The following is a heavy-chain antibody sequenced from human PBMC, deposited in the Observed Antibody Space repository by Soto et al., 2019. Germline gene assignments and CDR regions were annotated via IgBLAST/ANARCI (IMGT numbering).Heavy chain of an antibody. CDR2: IYYSGST. D-gene: IGHD4-17*01. CDR1: GGSISSGDYY. Sequence: PSETLSLTCTVYGGSISSGDYYWSWIRQPPGKGLEWIGYIYYSGSTYYNPSLKSRVTISVDTSKNQFSLKLSSVTAADTAVYYCARDPQDDYGDYYGMDVWGQGTTVTVSS. V-gene: IGHV4-30-4*01. J-gene: IGHJ6*02. CDR3: ARDPQDDYGDYYGMDV.